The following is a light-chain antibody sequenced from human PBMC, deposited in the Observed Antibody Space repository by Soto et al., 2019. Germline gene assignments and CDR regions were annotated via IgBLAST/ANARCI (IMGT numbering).Light chain of an antibody. J-gene: IGKJ1*01. CDR3: QQYGSSWWT. CDR1: QSVSSSY. CDR2: GAS. Sequence: EIVLTQSPGTLSLSPGERATLSCRASQSVSSSYLAWYQQKPGQAPRLLIYGASGRATGIPDRFSGSGSGTDFTLTISRLEPEDFAVYYCQQYGSSWWTFGQGTKVDIK. V-gene: IGKV3-20*01.